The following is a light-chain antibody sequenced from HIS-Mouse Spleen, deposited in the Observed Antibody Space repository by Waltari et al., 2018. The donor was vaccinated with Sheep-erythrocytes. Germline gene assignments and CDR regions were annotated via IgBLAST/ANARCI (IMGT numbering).Light chain of an antibody. CDR3: QQFNSYPLT. Sequence: AVQLTQSPSPLSAPAGDRVTITCRASQCISSALARYQQKPGKAPKPLIYAASSMESVVPSRFSGRGSGTDFTLTISSRQPEDFGTYYCQQFNSYPLTFGGGTKVEIK. J-gene: IGKJ4*01. CDR2: AAS. V-gene: IGKV1-13*02. CDR1: QCISSA.